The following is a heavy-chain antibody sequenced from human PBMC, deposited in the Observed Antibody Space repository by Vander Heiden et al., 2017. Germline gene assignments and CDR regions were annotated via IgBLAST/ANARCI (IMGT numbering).Heavy chain of an antibody. V-gene: IGHV3-53*01. D-gene: IGHD2-2*02. CDR3: ARDLGGYCRSTTCYNY. CDR1: GFTVTNNF. J-gene: IGHJ4*02. CDR2: IYSGGNT. Sequence: EVLLVESGGGLIQPGGSLRLSCAFSGFTVTNNFVSWVRQAPGKGLEWVSVIYSGGNTFYADPVKGRFTISRDNSKNTLYLEMNNLRAEDTAVYYCARDLGGYCRSTTCYNYWGQGTLVTVSS.